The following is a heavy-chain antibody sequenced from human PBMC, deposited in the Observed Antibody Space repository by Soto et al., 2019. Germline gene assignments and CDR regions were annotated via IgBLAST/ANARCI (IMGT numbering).Heavy chain of an antibody. Sequence: QVQLVESGGSLVKPGGSLRLSCTASGFTFTDYYMSWIRQAPGKGLEWVSYISSSTSHTTYADSVKGRFTISRDNAKNSLYLQMNSLRTEDTAIYYCVRGRYADPHWGQGTLVTVSS. J-gene: IGHJ4*02. D-gene: IGHD2-2*01. V-gene: IGHV3-11*05. CDR3: VRGRYADPH. CDR1: GFTFTDYY. CDR2: ISSSTSHT.